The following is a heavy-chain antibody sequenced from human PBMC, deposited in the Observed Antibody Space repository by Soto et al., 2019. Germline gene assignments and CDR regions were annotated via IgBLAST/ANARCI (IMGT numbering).Heavy chain of an antibody. CDR1: GLGFSSYA. D-gene: IGHD6-19*01. Sequence: QVRLVESGGGGAHPGRSLRLSCTPSGLGFSSYAIYWFRQPPGKGLEGVAVIPQAGPNKHYADSVKGRVTVSRDNSNHSLDLQRNSLRGEDTAMYYWARDMYSSDYFVKWFEPWGQGTLVTVSS. V-gene: IGHV3-30-3*01. J-gene: IGHJ5*02. CDR3: ARDMYSSDYFVKWFEP. CDR2: IPQAGPNK.